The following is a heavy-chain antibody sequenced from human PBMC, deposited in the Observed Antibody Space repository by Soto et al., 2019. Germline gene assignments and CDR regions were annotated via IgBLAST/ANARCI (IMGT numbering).Heavy chain of an antibody. J-gene: IGHJ4*02. CDR3: ASAIGGWLQLSD. CDR1: GYTFTSCY. Sequence: QVQLVQSGAEVKKPGASVKVTFKAYGYTFTSCYMHWVRQAPGQGLEWMGWINPNSGGTNYAQKFQGWVTMTRDTSISTAYMELSRLRSDDTAVYSCASAIGGWLQLSDWGQGTLVTVFS. V-gene: IGHV1-2*04. D-gene: IGHD5-12*01. CDR2: INPNSGGT.